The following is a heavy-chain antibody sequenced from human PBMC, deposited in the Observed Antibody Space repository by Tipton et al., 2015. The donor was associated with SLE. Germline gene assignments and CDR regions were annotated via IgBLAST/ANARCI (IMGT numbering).Heavy chain of an antibody. CDR1: GGSISSYY. J-gene: IGHJ6*03. CDR3: ARVNSSGWAYYYYYYMDV. Sequence: LRLPCTVSGGSISSYYWSWIRQPPGKGLEWIGNIYYSGSTNYNPSLKSRVTISVDTSKNQFSLKLSSVTAADTAVYYCARVNSSGWAYYYYYYMDVWGKGTTVTVSS. CDR2: IYYSGST. V-gene: IGHV4-59*01. D-gene: IGHD6-19*01.